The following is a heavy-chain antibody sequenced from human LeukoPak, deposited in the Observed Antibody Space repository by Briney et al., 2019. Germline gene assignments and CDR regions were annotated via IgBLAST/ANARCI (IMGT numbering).Heavy chain of an antibody. CDR3: ASGRRYSTSWYFDY. CDR2: IWYDGSNK. D-gene: IGHD6-13*01. Sequence: GGSLRLSCAASGFTFSNYGMHWVRQAPGKGLEWVAVIWYDGSNKYYADSVKGRFTISRDNSKNTLYLQINSLRAEDTAVYYCASGRRYSTSWYFDYWGQGTLVTVSS. J-gene: IGHJ4*02. CDR1: GFTFSNYG. V-gene: IGHV3-33*08.